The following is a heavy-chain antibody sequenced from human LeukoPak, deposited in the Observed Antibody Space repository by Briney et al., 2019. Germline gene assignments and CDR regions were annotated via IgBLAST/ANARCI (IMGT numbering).Heavy chain of an antibody. CDR2: IYPGDSDT. Sequence: GESLKISCKASGYSFTSYYIGWVRQMPGKGLEWMGIIYPGDSDTRYSPSFQGQVTISADKSISTAYLQWSSLKASDTAMYYCARVSGYDYVDRRGAHPDYYYYMDVWGKGTTVTVSS. V-gene: IGHV5-51*01. CDR1: GYSFTSYY. D-gene: IGHD5-12*01. J-gene: IGHJ6*03. CDR3: ARVSGYDYVDRRGAHPDYYYYMDV.